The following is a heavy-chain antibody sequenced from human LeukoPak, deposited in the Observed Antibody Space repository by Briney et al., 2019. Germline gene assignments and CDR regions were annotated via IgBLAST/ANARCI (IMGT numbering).Heavy chain of an antibody. CDR2: MNPNSGNT. V-gene: IGHV1-8*01. J-gene: IGHJ6*03. D-gene: IGHD6-6*01. Sequence: ASVKVSCKASGYTFTSYDINWVRQATGQGLEWMGWMNPNSGNTGYAQKFQGRVTMTRNTSISTAYMELSSLRSEDTAVYYCAREYSSLIYYYYYMDVWGKGTTVTVSS. CDR1: GYTFTSYD. CDR3: AREYSSLIYYYYYMDV.